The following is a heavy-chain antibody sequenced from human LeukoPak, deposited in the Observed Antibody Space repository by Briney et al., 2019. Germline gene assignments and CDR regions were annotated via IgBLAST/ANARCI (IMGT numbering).Heavy chain of an antibody. V-gene: IGHV5-51*01. Sequence: GESLRISCKGSGYTFTTHWIGWVRQMPGKGLEWMGIIHPGDSDARYNPSFQGQVTISADKSISTAYLQWSSLKASDTAMYYCARLPSPVYQLPDGGGAFDIWGQGTMVTVSS. CDR1: GYTFTTHW. CDR3: ARLPSPVYQLPDGGGAFDI. CDR2: IHPGDSDA. J-gene: IGHJ3*02. D-gene: IGHD2-2*01.